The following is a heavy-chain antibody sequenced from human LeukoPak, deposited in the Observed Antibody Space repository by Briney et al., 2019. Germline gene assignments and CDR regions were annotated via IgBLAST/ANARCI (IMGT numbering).Heavy chain of an antibody. Sequence: PGGSLSLSCVGSGFTFSSYSMNWVRQAPGKGLEWVSYITSSSSTIHYADSVKGRFIISRDNAKNSLYLQLNSLRAEDTAVYLCARETVGTPYLFDCWGQGSLLTVSS. V-gene: IGHV3-48*01. CDR3: ARETVGTPYLFDC. CDR2: ITSSSSTI. J-gene: IGHJ4*02. CDR1: GFTFSSYS. D-gene: IGHD4-23*01.